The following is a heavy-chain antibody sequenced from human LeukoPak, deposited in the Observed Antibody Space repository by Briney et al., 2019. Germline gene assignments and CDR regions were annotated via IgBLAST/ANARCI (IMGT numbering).Heavy chain of an antibody. V-gene: IGHV1-8*01. CDR3: ATYSGSYPDAFDI. CDR2: MNTNNGNT. J-gene: IGHJ3*02. CDR1: GYTFTSHD. Sequence: ASVKVSCKASGYTFTSHDINWVRQATGQGLEWMGWMNTNNGNTGYAQKFQGRVTMTRNTSISTAYMELSSLRSEDTAVYYIATYSGSYPDAFDIWGQGTMVTVSS. D-gene: IGHD1-26*01.